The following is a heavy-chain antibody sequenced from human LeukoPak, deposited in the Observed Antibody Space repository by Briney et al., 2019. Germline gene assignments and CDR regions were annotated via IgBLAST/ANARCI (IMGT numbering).Heavy chain of an antibody. J-gene: IGHJ4*02. Sequence: GGSLRLSCAASGFTFGTYAMNWVRQAPGNGLEWVSGILASGSTTYYADSVKGRFTISRDNSKNTLYLQMNSLRAEDTAIYCAKDRVPDGRWNFDFWGQGTLVTVSS. CDR2: ILASGSTT. CDR3: AKDRVPDGRWNFDF. CDR1: GFTFGTYA. V-gene: IGHV3-23*01. D-gene: IGHD1-1*01.